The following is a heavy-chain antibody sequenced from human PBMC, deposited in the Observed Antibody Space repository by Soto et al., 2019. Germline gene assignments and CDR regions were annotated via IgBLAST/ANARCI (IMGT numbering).Heavy chain of an antibody. CDR1: GFTFSSYS. CDR2: ISSSSSYI. V-gene: IGHV3-21*01. Sequence: PGGSLRLSCAGSGFTFSSYSMNWVRQAPGKGLEWVSSISSSSSYIYYADSVKGRFTISRDNAKNSLYLQMNSLRAEDTAVYYCARVEGSGIGPFDYWGQGTLVTVSS. D-gene: IGHD3-10*01. J-gene: IGHJ4*02. CDR3: ARVEGSGIGPFDY.